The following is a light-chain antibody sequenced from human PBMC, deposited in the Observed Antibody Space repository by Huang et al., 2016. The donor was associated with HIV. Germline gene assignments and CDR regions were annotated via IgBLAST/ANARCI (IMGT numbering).Light chain of an antibody. CDR2: WAS. J-gene: IGKJ1*01. Sequence: DIIMTQSPDSLAVSLGERATLNCRSSQSVYSSSNSKDYMAWFQQKLGQPPRLLLFWASTREAEVPDRFSDRAYGTHFTLAIANLEAEYAAIYYCQQYYTSPQTFCQGTRVEVK. V-gene: IGKV4-1*01. CDR1: QSVYSSSNSKDY. CDR3: QQYYTSPQT.